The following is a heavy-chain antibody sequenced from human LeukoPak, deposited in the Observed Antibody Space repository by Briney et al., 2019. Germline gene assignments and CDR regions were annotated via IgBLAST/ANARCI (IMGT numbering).Heavy chain of an antibody. D-gene: IGHD1-26*01. Sequence: PSETLSLTCTVSGGSISSCYWSWIRQPAGKGLEWIGRIYTSGNTNYNPSLKSRVTISVDKSKNQFSLKLSSVTAADTAVYYCARDLPGRDWFDPWGQGTLVTVSS. V-gene: IGHV4-4*07. J-gene: IGHJ5*02. CDR2: IYTSGNT. CDR1: GGSISSCY. CDR3: ARDLPGRDWFDP.